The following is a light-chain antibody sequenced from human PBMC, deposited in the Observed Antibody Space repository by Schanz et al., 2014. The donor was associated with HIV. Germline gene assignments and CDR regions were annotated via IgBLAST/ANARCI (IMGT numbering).Light chain of an antibody. CDR2: WAS. V-gene: IGKV4-1*01. CDR3: QHYGDSRGT. Sequence: DIVMTQSPDSLAVSLGERATINCKSSQSVLYSSNNKNYLAWYQQKPGQPPKLLIYWASTRESGVPDRFSGSGSGTDFTLTISSLEPEDFAVYYCQHYGDSRGTFGGGTKVDI. J-gene: IGKJ4*02. CDR1: QSVLYSSNNKNY.